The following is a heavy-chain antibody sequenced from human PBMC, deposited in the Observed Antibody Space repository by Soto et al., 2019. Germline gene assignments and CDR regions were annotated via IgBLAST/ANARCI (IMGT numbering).Heavy chain of an antibody. J-gene: IGHJ6*03. Sequence: EVQLLKSGGGLVQPRGSLSLSCAASGFAFSSYAMSRVRPAPGKGLESVLTISSSGSSTYYADSVKGRFPISRDNPKITLYLQMNSLRAEDTAVYYCGKLIAAGADDYYYMDVWGNGNTVTVSS. CDR3: GKLIAAGADDYYYMDV. V-gene: IGHV3-23*01. CDR1: GFAFSSYA. D-gene: IGHD6-13*01. CDR2: ISSSGSST.